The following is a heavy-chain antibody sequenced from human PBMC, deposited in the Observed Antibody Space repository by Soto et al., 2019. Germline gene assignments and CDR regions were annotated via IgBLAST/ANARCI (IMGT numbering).Heavy chain of an antibody. CDR3: VGGSGWHTYFHY. D-gene: IGHD3-10*01. J-gene: IGHJ4*02. V-gene: IGHV6-1*01. Sequence: SQTLSLTCAVSGDRVSSNDAAWNWVRQSPSRGLEWLGRTYYRSNFYYDYAPSVRSRITIYPDASKNQFSLQLSSVTPDDTAVYYCVGGSGWHTYFHYWGQGIPVTVSS. CDR2: TYYRSNFYY. CDR1: GDRVSSNDAA.